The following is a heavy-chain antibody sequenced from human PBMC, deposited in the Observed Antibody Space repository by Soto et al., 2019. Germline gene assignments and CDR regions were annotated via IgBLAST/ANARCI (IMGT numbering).Heavy chain of an antibody. CDR3: ARDRLGYDFWSGLVLVGMDV. V-gene: IGHV4-31*03. CDR1: GGSISSGGYY. J-gene: IGHJ6*02. Sequence: LSLTCTVSGGSISSGGYYWSWIRQHPGKGLEWIGYIYYSGSTYYNPSLKSRVTISVDTSKNQFSLKLSSVTAADTAVYYCARDRLGYDFWSGLVLVGMDVWGQGTTVTVSS. D-gene: IGHD3-3*01. CDR2: IYYSGST.